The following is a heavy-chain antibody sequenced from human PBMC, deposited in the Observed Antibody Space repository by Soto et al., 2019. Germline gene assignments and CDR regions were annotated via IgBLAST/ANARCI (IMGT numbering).Heavy chain of an antibody. J-gene: IGHJ4*02. D-gene: IGHD6-19*01. CDR2: ISYDGSNK. Sequence: QVQLVESGGGVVQPGRSLRLSCAASGFTFSSYGMHWVRQAPGKGLEWVAVISYDGSNKYYADSGKGRFTISRDNSKNTLYLQMNSLRAEDTAVYYCAKDLDVPGIAVAGNPDYWGQGTLVTVSS. V-gene: IGHV3-30*18. CDR3: AKDLDVPGIAVAGNPDY. CDR1: GFTFSSYG.